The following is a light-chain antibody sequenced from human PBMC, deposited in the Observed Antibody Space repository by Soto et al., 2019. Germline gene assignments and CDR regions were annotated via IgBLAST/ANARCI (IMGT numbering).Light chain of an antibody. CDR3: QHYNVWPPVRT. CDR2: GAS. Sequence: EIVMTQSPATLSVSPGEGATLSCRASLTVSRNVAWYQQKPGQAPRLLIYGASTRPTGVPARFSGSGSGTEFSLTISSLKSDDFAVYICQHYNVWPPVRTFGQGTKVEIK. J-gene: IGKJ1*01. CDR1: LTVSRN. V-gene: IGKV3-15*01.